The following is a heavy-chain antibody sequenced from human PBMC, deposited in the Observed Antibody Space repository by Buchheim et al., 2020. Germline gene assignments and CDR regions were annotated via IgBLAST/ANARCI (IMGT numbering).Heavy chain of an antibody. CDR3: ARETTVTTGGYYYYYGMDV. V-gene: IGHV1-69*04. Sequence: QVQLVQSGAEVKKPGSSVKVSCKASGGTFSSYAISWVRQAPGQGLEWMGRIIPILGIANYAQKFQGRVTITADKSTSTDTMELSSLRSEDTAVYYCARETTVTTGGYYYYYGMDVWGQGTT. CDR1: GGTFSSYA. D-gene: IGHD4-17*01. CDR2: IIPILGIA. J-gene: IGHJ6*02.